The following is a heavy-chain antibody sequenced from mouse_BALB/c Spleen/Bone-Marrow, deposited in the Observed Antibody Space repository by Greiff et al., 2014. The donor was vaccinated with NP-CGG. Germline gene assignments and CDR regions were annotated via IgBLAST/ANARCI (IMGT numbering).Heavy chain of an antibody. CDR2: ISTYSGKT. V-gene: IGHV1-67*01. CDR1: GYTFTEYV. Sequence: QVQLQQSGPELVRAGVSVKISCKGSGYTFTEYVMHWVRQSHAKSLEWIGVISTYSGKTTYNQKFKGKATMTVDKSSSTAYMELARLTSEDSAIYYCASYFGNAMDYWGQGTSVTVSS. J-gene: IGHJ4*01. D-gene: IGHD2-1*01. CDR3: ASYFGNAMDY.